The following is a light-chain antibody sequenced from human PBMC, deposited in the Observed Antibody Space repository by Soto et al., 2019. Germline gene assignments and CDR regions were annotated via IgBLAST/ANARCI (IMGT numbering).Light chain of an antibody. Sequence: DIQLTQSPSFLSASVGDRVTITCRASQGISSFLACYQEKPGEAPKLLIYDASTLQSGVPSRFSGSGSGTEFTLTISSLQPEDFATYYCQHLDSYPITFGQGTRLEIK. CDR3: QHLDSYPIT. J-gene: IGKJ5*01. CDR1: QGISSF. CDR2: DAS. V-gene: IGKV1-9*01.